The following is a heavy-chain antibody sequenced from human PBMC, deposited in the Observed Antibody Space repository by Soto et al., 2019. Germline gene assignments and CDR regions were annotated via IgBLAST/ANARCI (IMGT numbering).Heavy chain of an antibody. Sequence: PSETLSLTCTVSGGSISSSSYYWGWIRQPPGKGLEWIGSIYYSGSTYYNPSLKSRVTISVDTSKNQFSLKLSSVTAADTAVYYCARHGYYDSSGYYYDDFDYWGQGTLVTVYS. D-gene: IGHD3-22*01. CDR3: ARHGYYDSSGYYYDDFDY. J-gene: IGHJ4*02. CDR2: IYYSGST. V-gene: IGHV4-39*01. CDR1: GGSISSSSYY.